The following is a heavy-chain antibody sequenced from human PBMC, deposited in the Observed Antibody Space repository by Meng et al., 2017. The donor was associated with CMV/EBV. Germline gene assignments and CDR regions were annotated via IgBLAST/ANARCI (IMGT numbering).Heavy chain of an antibody. V-gene: IGHV6-1*01. Sequence: SQTLSLTCAISGDSVSSTSAAWNWIRQSPSRGLEWLGRIYYRSKWYNDYAVSVKSRITINPDTSKNQFSLQLNSVTPEDTAVYYCARETIFGVVIIWDWFDPWGQGTLVTVSS. J-gene: IGHJ5*02. CDR1: GDSVSSTSAA. CDR3: ARETIFGVVIIWDWFDP. CDR2: IYYRSKWYN. D-gene: IGHD3-3*01.